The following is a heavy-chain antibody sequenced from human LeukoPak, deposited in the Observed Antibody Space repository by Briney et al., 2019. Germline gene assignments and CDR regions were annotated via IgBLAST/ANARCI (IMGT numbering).Heavy chain of an antibody. CDR1: GFTFSSYW. Sequence: GGSLRLSCAASGFTFSSYWMTWVRQAPGKGLEWVANIKQDGSEKYYVDSVKGRFTISRDNAKNSLYLQMNSLRAEDTAVYYCASTNHYYGSGTYDYYFDYWGQGTLLTVSS. D-gene: IGHD3-10*01. J-gene: IGHJ4*02. CDR3: ASTNHYYGSGTYDYYFDY. V-gene: IGHV3-7*01. CDR2: IKQDGSEK.